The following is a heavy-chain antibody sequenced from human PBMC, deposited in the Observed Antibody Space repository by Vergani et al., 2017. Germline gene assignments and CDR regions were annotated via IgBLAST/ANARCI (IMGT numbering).Heavy chain of an antibody. CDR3: ARHLRGYSYGVFDY. Sequence: QVQLQESGPGLVKPSETLSLTCDVFDFISNGHYWCWIRQSPEKGLEWIGSLYARGSTYYSPSLKSRVAISIDTSKNHFSLRLSSVTAADTAVYYCARHLRGYSYGVFDYWGQGREVTVSS. J-gene: IGHJ4*02. D-gene: IGHD5-18*01. V-gene: IGHV4-38-2*01. CDR2: LYARGST. CDR1: DFISNGHY.